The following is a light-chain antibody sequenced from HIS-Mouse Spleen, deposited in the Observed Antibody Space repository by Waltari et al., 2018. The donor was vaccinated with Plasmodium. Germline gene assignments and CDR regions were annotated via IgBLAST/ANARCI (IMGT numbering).Light chain of an antibody. CDR2: EDS. CDR1: ALPKQY. CDR3: YSTDSSGNHRV. V-gene: IGLV3-10*01. Sequence: SYELTQPPSVSVSPGQTARSTCSGDALPKQYAYWYQQKSGQAPVLVIYEDSKRPSGIPERFSGSSSGTMDTLTISGAQVEDEADYYCYSTDSSGNHRVFGGGTKLTVL. J-gene: IGLJ3*02.